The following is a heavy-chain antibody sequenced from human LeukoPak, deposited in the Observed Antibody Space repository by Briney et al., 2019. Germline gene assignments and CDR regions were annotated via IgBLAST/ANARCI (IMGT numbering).Heavy chain of an antibody. D-gene: IGHD2-15*01. CDR1: GASIRSGDYY. CDR2: IYDSGST. J-gene: IGHJ3*02. CDR3: ARDCSGGSRYGAFDI. V-gene: IGHV4-30-4*01. Sequence: PSQTLSLTCTVSGASIRSGDYYWSWIRQPPGKGLEWIGYIYDSGSTYYNPSLKSRITISVDTSENRFSLKLSSVTATDTAVYYCARDCSGGSRYGAFDIWGQGTMVTVSS.